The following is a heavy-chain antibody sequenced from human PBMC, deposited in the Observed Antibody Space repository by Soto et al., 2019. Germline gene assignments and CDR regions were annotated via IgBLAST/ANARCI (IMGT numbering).Heavy chain of an antibody. J-gene: IGHJ6*02. CDR1: GYTFTNYW. V-gene: IGHV5-51*01. CDR2: IYPGDSDT. CDR3: AASIFYYCMDV. Sequence: GESLKIPCKGSGYTFTNYWIGWVRQMPGKGLEWMGIIYPGDSDTKYNPSFQGQVTISADKSITTTYLQWSSLKASDTAIQYGAASIFYYCMDVWGQGTTVTVSS.